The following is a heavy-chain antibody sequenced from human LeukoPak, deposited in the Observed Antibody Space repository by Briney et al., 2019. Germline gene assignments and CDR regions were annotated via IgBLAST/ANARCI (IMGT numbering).Heavy chain of an antibody. CDR1: GYTFTSYG. CDR2: ISAYNGNT. Sequence: ASVKVSCKASGYTFTSYGINWVRQAPGQGLEWMGWISAYNGNTDHAQKLQGRVTMTTDTSTSTAYMELRSLRSDDTAVYYCARGGLPVGAAMYYFDYWGQGTLVTVSS. CDR3: ARGGLPVGAAMYYFDY. D-gene: IGHD1-26*01. J-gene: IGHJ4*02. V-gene: IGHV1-18*01.